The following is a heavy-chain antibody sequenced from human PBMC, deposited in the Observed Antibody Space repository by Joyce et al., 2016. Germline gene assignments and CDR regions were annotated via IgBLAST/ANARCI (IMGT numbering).Heavy chain of an antibody. CDR3: ARGGISYYYAMDV. J-gene: IGHJ6*02. CDR1: GSTFSTSS. Sequence: QLVGSGGGVVKPGGSLRLSCEASGSTFSTSSMSWFRQAPGKGLEWVAAISDTSYYKFHAETVRGRFTVSRDNAKKTLYLQMNSLRAEDSAVFYCARGGISYYYAMDVWGQGTTVTVSS. CDR2: ISDTSYYK. D-gene: IGHD3-16*01. V-gene: IGHV3-21*01.